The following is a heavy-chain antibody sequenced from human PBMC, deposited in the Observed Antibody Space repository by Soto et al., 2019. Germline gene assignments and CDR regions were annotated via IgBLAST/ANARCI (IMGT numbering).Heavy chain of an antibody. CDR1: GFTFSSYP. J-gene: IGHJ4*02. Sequence: EVQLLGSGGGLVRPGGSLRLSCAGSGFTFSSYPMSWVRQAPGKGPEWVAAIKAAGGDTYYADSVKGRFTISRDNFNDILYLQMNSLTVEDTAMYYFKRDVVASSPPGADYWGQGTLVTVSS. CDR2: IKAAGGDT. V-gene: IGHV3-23*01. D-gene: IGHD5-12*01. CDR3: KRDVVASSPPGADY.